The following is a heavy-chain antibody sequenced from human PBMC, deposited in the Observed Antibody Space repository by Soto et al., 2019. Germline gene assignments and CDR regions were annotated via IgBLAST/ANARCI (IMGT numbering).Heavy chain of an antibody. V-gene: IGHV3-21*01. CDR1: GFTFSSYS. D-gene: IGHD6-6*01. Sequence: GGSLRLSCAASGFTFSSYSMNWVRQAPGKGLEWVSSISSSSSYIYYADSVKGRFTISRDNAKNSLYLQMNSLRAEDTAVYYCARVISGSSSRGSYYYYMDVWGKGTTVTVSS. J-gene: IGHJ6*03. CDR2: ISSSSSYI. CDR3: ARVISGSSSRGSYYYYMDV.